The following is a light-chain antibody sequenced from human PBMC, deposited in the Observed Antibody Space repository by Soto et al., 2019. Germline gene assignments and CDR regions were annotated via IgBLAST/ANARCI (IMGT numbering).Light chain of an antibody. CDR2: GAS. CDR3: QHYGSSPPLT. CDR1: QSVSSTF. V-gene: IGKV3-20*01. J-gene: IGKJ4*01. Sequence: EFVLTQSPGTLSLSPGERATLSCRASQSVSSTFLAWYQQKPGQPPRLLIYGASTRGTGIPDRFSGSGSGTDFTLTISRLEPEDSAVYYCQHYGSSPPLTFGGGTKVGIK.